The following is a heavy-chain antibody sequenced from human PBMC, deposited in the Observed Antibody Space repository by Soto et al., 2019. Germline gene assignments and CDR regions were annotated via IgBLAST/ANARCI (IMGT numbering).Heavy chain of an antibody. J-gene: IGHJ4*02. D-gene: IGHD2-2*01. Sequence: PEEVSCKAFGGTLSKYGISFVRQAPGQGLEWMGGIIPDYSQKLQGRVTITADKSTSTAYLELSGLRSEDTAVYYCARVVISSSWTKFENWGQGTQVTVSS. CDR2: IIP. V-gene: IGHV1-69*10. CDR3: ARVVISSSWTKFEN. CDR1: GGTLSKYG.